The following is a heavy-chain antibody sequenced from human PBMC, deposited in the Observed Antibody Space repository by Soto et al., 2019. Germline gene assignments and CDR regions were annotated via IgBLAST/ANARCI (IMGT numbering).Heavy chain of an antibody. D-gene: IGHD4-17*01. V-gene: IGHV1-46*01. CDR1: GYTFSAFY. CDR2: FNPRSGAT. J-gene: IGHJ2*01. Sequence: ASVKVSCKASGYTFSAFYIHWFRQASGEGLQWMGVFNPRSGATEYVQKFQGRVTLTGDTSTSTAYMELSSLRSDDTAVYYCAREASYYGAAPWFFDLWGRGTLVTVSS. CDR3: AREASYYGAAPWFFDL.